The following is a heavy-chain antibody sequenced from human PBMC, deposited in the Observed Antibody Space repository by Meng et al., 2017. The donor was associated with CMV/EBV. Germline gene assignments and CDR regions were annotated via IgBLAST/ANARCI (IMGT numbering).Heavy chain of an antibody. CDR2: VFGGAST. CDR3: ARELRDDYTWGFFDY. V-gene: IGHV3-66*02. CDR1: GFTVSGNY. Sequence: GESLKISCAASGFTVSGNYMSWVRQAPGKGLEWVSVVFGGASTYYADSVKGRFTISRDNSKNMLYLQVNSLRAEDTAVYYCARELRDDYTWGFFDYWGQGTLVTVSS. D-gene: IGHD5-24*01. J-gene: IGHJ4*02.